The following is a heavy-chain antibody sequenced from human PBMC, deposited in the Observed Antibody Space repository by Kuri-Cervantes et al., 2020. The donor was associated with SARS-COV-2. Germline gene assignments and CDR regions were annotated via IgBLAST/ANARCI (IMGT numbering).Heavy chain of an antibody. J-gene: IGHJ3*01. CDR3: ARDRGVMGAFDAFDV. CDR1: GDSINDYF. V-gene: IGHV4-59*01. D-gene: IGHD3-16*01. Sequence: ESLKISCIVSGDSINDYFWNWIRQTPGKGLEWIGYVYKTGSTSYAPSLKSRVTMSVDTSKNQFSLHLTAVTAADTAVYYCARDRGVMGAFDAFDVWGQGTKVTVSS. CDR2: VYKTGST.